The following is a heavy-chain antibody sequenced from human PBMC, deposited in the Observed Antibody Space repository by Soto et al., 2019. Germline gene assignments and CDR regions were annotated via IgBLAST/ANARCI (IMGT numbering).Heavy chain of an antibody. V-gene: IGHV3-30*03. J-gene: IGHJ4*02. Sequence: XVSLRLSCAASGFGFDAYGIHWVRRAPGKGLEWVAVITYDGSHQYYRDSVKGRFTISRDNVRKTMFLQMDNLQPEDTAMCFCARGSQYNYGPLAYFDYWGQGTLVTVSS. D-gene: IGHD5-18*01. CDR1: GFGFDAYG. CDR2: ITYDGSHQ. CDR3: ARGSQYNYGPLAYFDY.